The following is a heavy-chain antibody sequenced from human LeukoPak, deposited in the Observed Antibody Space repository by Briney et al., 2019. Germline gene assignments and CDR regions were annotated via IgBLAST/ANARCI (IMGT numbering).Heavy chain of an antibody. CDR1: GFTFSSYG. CDR3: ARDQGVYYYYGMDV. V-gene: IGHV3-33*01. J-gene: IGHJ6*02. CDR2: IWYDGSNK. Sequence: PGRSLRLSCAASGFTFSSYGMHWVRQAPGKGLEGVAVIWYDGSNKYYADSVKGRFTISRDNSKNTLYLQMNSLRAEDTAVYYCARDQGVYYYYGMDVWGQGTTVTVSS.